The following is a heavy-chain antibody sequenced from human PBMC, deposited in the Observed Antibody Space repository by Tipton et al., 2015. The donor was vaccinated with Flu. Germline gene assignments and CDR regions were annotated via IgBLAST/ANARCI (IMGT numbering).Heavy chain of an antibody. CDR1: GGSIVDSSYY. J-gene: IGHJ6*02. CDR2: IYYYGNT. D-gene: IGHD3-16*01. V-gene: IGHV4-39*01. CDR3: ARRGGGYKYLYGMDV. Sequence: TLSLTCSVSGGSIVDSSYYWDWIRQPPGKGLEWIGSIYYYGNTYYNPSLKSRVTISIDTSKNQFFLKLSSVTATETAVYYCARRGGGYKYLYGMDVWGQGTTVTVSS.